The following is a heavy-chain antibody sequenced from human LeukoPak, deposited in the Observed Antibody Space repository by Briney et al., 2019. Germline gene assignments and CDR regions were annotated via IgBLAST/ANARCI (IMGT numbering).Heavy chain of an antibody. V-gene: IGHV3-9*01. Sequence: GGSLRLSCAASGFTFDDYAMHWVRHAPGRGLEWVSGISWSSGVIDYADSVKGRFTISRDDSKNTLYLQMHSLRAEDTAVYYCAKSGGSSGWLYWGQGTLVTVSS. J-gene: IGHJ4*02. CDR1: GFTFDDYA. CDR3: AKSGGSSGWLY. CDR2: ISWSSGVI. D-gene: IGHD6-19*01.